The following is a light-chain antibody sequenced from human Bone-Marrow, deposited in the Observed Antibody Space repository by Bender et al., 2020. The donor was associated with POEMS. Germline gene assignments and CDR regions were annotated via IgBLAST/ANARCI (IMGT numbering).Light chain of an antibody. CDR3: AVWDDSLNGWV. Sequence: QSVLTQPPSASGTPGQRVTISCSGGSSNIGAHAVNWYQHLPGTAPKLLIYSSHRRPSEVPDRFSVSRSGTSASLAISGVQSEDEADYYCAVWDDSLNGWVFGGETKLTVL. CDR1: SSNIGAHA. J-gene: IGLJ3*02. CDR2: SSH. V-gene: IGLV1-44*01.